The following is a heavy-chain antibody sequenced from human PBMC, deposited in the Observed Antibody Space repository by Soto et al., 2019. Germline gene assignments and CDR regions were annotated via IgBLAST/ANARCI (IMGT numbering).Heavy chain of an antibody. CDR3: ARHRFNYYDDTVYYYFDY. CDR2: ISGHNGNT. V-gene: IGHV1-18*04. Sequence: ASLTVSCKSSGYSFTSYGIIWVRQAPGQGPEWMGWISGHNGNTNHPQSLQGRVTMTTDTSRNTAYMELRSLRSDDTAVYYCARHRFNYYDDTVYYYFDYWGQGTLVTVSS. D-gene: IGHD3-22*01. CDR1: GYSFTSYG. J-gene: IGHJ4*02.